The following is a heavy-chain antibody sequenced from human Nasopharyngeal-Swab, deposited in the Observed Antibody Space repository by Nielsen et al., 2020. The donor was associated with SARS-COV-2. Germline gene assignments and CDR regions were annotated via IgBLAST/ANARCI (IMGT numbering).Heavy chain of an antibody. CDR2: ISASGGST. Sequence: GESLKISCIASGFTFTIDARTWVRRTPGRGLQWVSGISASGGSTYYTDSVKGRFAVSRDNSRNTLYLQMHSLRVEDTALYYCAKDDVVRGDAFDIWGQGTMVTVSS. CDR1: GFTFTIDA. J-gene: IGHJ3*02. D-gene: IGHD3-10*01. CDR3: AKDDVVRGDAFDI. V-gene: IGHV3-23*01.